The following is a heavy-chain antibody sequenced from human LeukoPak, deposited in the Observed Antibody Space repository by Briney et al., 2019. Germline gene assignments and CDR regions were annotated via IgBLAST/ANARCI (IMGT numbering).Heavy chain of an antibody. V-gene: IGHV3-48*01. Sequence: GGSLRLSCAASGFTLSNYNMNWVRQTPGKGLEWVSYVSPNGYTKHYADAVKGRFTISRDNAKDSLYLQMNSLRAEDTAVYYCARGVPAAISDWYFDLWGRGTLVTVSS. J-gene: IGHJ2*01. CDR3: ARGVPAAISDWYFDL. CDR2: VSPNGYTK. D-gene: IGHD2-2*01. CDR1: GFTLSNYN.